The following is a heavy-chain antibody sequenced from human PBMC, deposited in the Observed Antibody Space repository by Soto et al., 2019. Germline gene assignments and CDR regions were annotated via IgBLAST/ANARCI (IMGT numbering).Heavy chain of an antibody. CDR1: GGSITARVW. CDR3: ARKAWTRLDY. CDR2: VFHTGSV. Sequence: QLRLQESGPGLVKPSETLSLTCSISGGSITARVWWTWFRLTPEKGLQWIGEVFHTGSVNYNPSLQSRLTLSVDKSKGAFYLRLTSVNDADTAVYYCARKAWTRLDYWGQGALVTVSS. D-gene: IGHD1-1*01. J-gene: IGHJ4*02. V-gene: IGHV4-4*02.